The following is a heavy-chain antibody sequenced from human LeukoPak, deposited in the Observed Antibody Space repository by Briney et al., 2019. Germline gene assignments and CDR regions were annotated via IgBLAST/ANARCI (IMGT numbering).Heavy chain of an antibody. D-gene: IGHD6-19*01. V-gene: IGHV4-59*08. J-gene: IGHJ3*02. CDR2: IYYSGST. Sequence: SETLPLTCTVSGGSISSYYWSWIRQPPGKGLEWIGYIYYSGSTNYNPSLKSRVTISVDTSKNQFSLKLSSVTAADTAVYYCARHWSGWYDAFDIWGQGTMVTVSS. CDR3: ARHWSGWYDAFDI. CDR1: GGSISSYY.